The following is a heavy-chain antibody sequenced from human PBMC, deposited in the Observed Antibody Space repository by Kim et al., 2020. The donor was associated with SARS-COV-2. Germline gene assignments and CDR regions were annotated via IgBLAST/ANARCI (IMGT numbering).Heavy chain of an antibody. CDR1: GFTFSSYA. CDR2: ISYDGSNK. J-gene: IGHJ4*02. V-gene: IGHV3-30*04. CDR3: AREEPSSSWYIDY. Sequence: GGSLRLSCAASGFTFSSYAMHWVRQAPGKGLEWVVVISYDGSNKYYADSVKGRFTISRDNSKNTLYLQMNSLRAEDTAVYYCAREEPSSSWYIDYWGQGT. D-gene: IGHD6-13*01.